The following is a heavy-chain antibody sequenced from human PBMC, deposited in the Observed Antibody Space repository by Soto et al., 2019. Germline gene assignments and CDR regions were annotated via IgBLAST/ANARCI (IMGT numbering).Heavy chain of an antibody. CDR2: ISGSGDST. Sequence: EVQLLESGGGLVHPGGSLRLSCVASGFTFSHYAMNWVRQAPGKGLEWVSGISGSGDSTYYADSVKGRFTISRDNSKNTLYLQMYSLRGEDTAVYHCAKAYHYGLDVLGQGTTVTVSS. CDR1: GFTFSHYA. V-gene: IGHV3-23*01. CDR3: AKAYHYGLDV. J-gene: IGHJ6*02.